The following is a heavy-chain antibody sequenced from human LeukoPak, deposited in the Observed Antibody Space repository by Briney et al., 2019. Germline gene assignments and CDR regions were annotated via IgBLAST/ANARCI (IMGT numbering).Heavy chain of an antibody. J-gene: IGHJ4*02. V-gene: IGHV4-59*08. CDR1: GGSINIYY. D-gene: IGHD1-26*01. Sequence: SETPSLTCTVSGGSINIYYWSWIRQPPGKGLEWIGYIYYSGSTNYNPSLKSRVTISVDTSKNQFSLKLSSVTAADTAVYYCAPVGATSDYWGQGTLVTVSS. CDR3: APVGATSDY. CDR2: IYYSGST.